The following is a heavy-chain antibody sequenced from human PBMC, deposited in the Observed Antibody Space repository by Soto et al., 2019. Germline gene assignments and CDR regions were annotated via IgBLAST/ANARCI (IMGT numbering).Heavy chain of an antibody. D-gene: IGHD5-12*01. CDR1: GYSFNKYW. J-gene: IGHJ6*02. CDR2: IYPGDSDI. V-gene: IGHV5-51*01. Sequence: PGESLKISCKGSGYSFNKYWIGWVRQMPGKGLEWMGVIYPGDSDIRYGPSFQGQVTISVDKTTSTAYLQWRSLKASDTAVYYCARRREWGATNYYYYYGMDVWGQGTTVTVSS. CDR3: ARRREWGATNYYYYYGMDV.